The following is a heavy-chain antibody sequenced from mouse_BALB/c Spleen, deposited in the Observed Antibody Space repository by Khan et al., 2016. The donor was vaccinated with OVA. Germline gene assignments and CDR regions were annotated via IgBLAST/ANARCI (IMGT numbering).Heavy chain of an antibody. V-gene: IGHV5-9-3*01. Sequence: EVELVESGAGLVKPGGSLKLSCAASGFTFSSYVMSWVRQTPEKRLEWVATISSGGSYAYYPDSVKGRFTISRDTAKNTLYLQMSSLTSEDTAMSYCASPGVRRDYAMDYWGQGTSVTVSS. D-gene: IGHD2-14*01. CDR1: GFTFSSYV. CDR2: ISSGGSYA. J-gene: IGHJ4*01. CDR3: ASPGVRRDYAMDY.